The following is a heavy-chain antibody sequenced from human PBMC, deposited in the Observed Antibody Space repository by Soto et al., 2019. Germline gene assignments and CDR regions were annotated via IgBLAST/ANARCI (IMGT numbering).Heavy chain of an antibody. V-gene: IGHV3-7*01. D-gene: IGHD4-17*01. J-gene: IGHJ4*02. CDR2: IKQDGSEK. CDR1: GFTFSSYW. CDR3: ARDLPDYGDYVDY. Sequence: GESLKISCAASGFTFSSYWMSWVRQAPGKGLEWVANIKQDGSEKYYVDSVKGRFTISRDNAKNSLYLQMNSLRAEDTAVYYCARDLPDYGDYVDYWGQGTLVTVSS.